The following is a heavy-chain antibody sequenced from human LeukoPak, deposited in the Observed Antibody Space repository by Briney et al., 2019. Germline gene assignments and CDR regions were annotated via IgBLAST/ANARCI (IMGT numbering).Heavy chain of an antibody. CDR2: ISGSGGST. Sequence: PGGSLRLSWAASGFTFSSYAMSWVRQAPGKGLEWVSAISGSGGSTYYARSVKGRFTISRDNYKNTLYLQMNSLRAEDTAVYYCAKDLTRIAIFGPPFWGQGTLVTVSS. V-gene: IGHV3-23*01. CDR3: AKDLTRIAIFGPPF. J-gene: IGHJ4*02. CDR1: GFTFSSYA. D-gene: IGHD3-3*01.